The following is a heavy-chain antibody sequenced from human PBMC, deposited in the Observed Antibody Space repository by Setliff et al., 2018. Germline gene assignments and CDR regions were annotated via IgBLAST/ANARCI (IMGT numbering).Heavy chain of an antibody. CDR2: ISGSGGST. D-gene: IGHD3-3*01. CDR3: ARDSATQYDFWSGPQYYYYMDV. V-gene: IGHV3-23*01. CDR1: GFTFSSYA. Sequence: PGGSLRLSCAASGFTFSSYAMSWVRQAPGKGLEWVSAISGSGGSTYYADSVKGRFTISRDNSKNTLYLQMGSLRGEDMAVYYCARDSATQYDFWSGPQYYYYMDVWGKGTTVTVSS. J-gene: IGHJ6*03.